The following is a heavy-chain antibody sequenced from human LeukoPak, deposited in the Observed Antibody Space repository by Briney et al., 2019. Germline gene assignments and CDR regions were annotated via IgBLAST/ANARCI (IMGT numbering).Heavy chain of an antibody. Sequence: SGGSLRLSCVASGFTFSRYGMHWVRQAPGKGLEWVAVILLDGSKEFYTDSVKGRFTISRDNSKNMLYLQMNSLRAEDTAMYYCARVKAGYYYYMDVWGKGTTATVSS. V-gene: IGHV3-33*01. CDR1: GFTFSRYG. CDR2: ILLDGSKE. D-gene: IGHD3-10*01. CDR3: ARVKAGYYYYMDV. J-gene: IGHJ6*03.